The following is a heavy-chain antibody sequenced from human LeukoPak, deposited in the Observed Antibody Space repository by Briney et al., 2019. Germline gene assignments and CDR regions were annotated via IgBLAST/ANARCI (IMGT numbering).Heavy chain of an antibody. D-gene: IGHD3-10*01. J-gene: IGHJ5*02. CDR3: ARVNTLIRGIGWFDP. CDR2: IYYSGTT. CDR1: GGSISSSSYY. Sequence: PSETLSLTCTVSGGSISSSSYYWGWIRQPPGKGLELIGNIYYSGTTYYNPSLKSRVTISVDTSKNQFSLKLSSVTAADTAMYYCARVNTLIRGIGWFDPWGQGILVTVSS. V-gene: IGHV4-39*07.